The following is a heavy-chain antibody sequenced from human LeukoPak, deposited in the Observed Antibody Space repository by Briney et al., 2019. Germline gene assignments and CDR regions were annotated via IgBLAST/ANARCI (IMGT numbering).Heavy chain of an antibody. CDR1: GFTVSNTY. Sequence: GGSLRLSCAASGFTVSNTYMSWVRPAPGKGLEWVSVIYSGGSTYYADSVKGRFTISRDNSKNTLYLQMNSLRAEDAAVYYCAKEDQQLAGNLDYWGQGTLVTVSS. CDR2: IYSGGST. CDR3: AKEDQQLAGNLDY. J-gene: IGHJ4*02. D-gene: IGHD6-13*01. V-gene: IGHV3-53*01.